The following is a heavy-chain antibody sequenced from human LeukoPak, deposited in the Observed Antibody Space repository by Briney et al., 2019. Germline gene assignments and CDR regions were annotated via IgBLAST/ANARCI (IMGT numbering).Heavy chain of an antibody. CDR3: ARDGTGFDY. Sequence: PGGSLRLSCVASGFTFSRDWMSWVRQPPGKGLEWVASVKQDGIETQYVDSVKGRFTISRDNAKNSVYLQMNSLRVEDTAVYYCARDGTGFDYWGQGTLVTVSP. D-gene: IGHD2-8*02. V-gene: IGHV3-7*01. CDR1: GFTFSRDW. CDR2: VKQDGIET. J-gene: IGHJ4*02.